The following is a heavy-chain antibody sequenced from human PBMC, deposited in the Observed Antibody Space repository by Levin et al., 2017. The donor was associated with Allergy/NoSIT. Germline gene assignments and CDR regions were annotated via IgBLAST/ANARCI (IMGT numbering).Heavy chain of an antibody. CDR3: ARDICSGGTCYTH. CDR2: ISGTSGYI. D-gene: IGHD2-15*01. V-gene: IGHV3-11*05. CDR1: GFTFSDFY. J-gene: IGHJ4*02. Sequence: GGSLRLSCAASGFTFSDFYMSWIRQAPGKGLQWVSYISGTSGYIDYGDSVKGRFTISRDNAKNSLFLQMDSLRAEDTAVYYCARDICSGGTCYTHWGQGTLVTVSS.